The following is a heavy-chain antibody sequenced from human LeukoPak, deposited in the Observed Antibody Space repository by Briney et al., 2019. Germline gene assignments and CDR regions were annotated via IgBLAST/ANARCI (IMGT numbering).Heavy chain of an antibody. D-gene: IGHD2-15*01. CDR2: IYHSGST. J-gene: IGHJ4*02. V-gene: IGHV4-4*02. Sequence: SETLSLTCAVSGGSISSSNWWSWVRQPPGKGLEWIGEIYHSGSTNYNPSLKSRVTISVDKSKNQFSLKLSSVTAADTAVYYCARDSGPFCGGGSCPPDYWGQGTLVTVSS. CDR1: GGSISSSNW. CDR3: ARDSGPFCGGGSCPPDY.